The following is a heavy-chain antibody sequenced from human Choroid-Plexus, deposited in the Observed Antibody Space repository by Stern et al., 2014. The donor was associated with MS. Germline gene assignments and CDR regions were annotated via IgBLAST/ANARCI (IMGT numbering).Heavy chain of an antibody. J-gene: IGHJ4*02. V-gene: IGHV3-30*18. D-gene: IGHD2-15*01. Sequence: DQLVESGGGVAQPGRPLILSCAASGFTFSNFGMHWVRQAPGKGLEWVALISSDGSDTYYADSVKGRFTIFRDNSKNTLYMHMNSLRAEDTAVYYCAKDRQWSTYFFDYWGQGSLVTVSS. CDR2: ISSDGSDT. CDR1: GFTFSNFG. CDR3: AKDRQWSTYFFDY.